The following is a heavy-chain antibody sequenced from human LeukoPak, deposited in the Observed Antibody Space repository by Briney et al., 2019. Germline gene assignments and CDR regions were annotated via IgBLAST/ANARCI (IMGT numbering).Heavy chain of an antibody. V-gene: IGHV3-21*01. CDR3: ARDQDGGKYYYESSGYSH. CDR2: ISSGGHI. Sequence: GGSLSLSCAASGFTFSSYGLNWVRQAPGKGLEWVSTISSGGHIYYEDSVKGRFTISRDNAKNSLYLQMNSLRAEDTAVYYCARDQDGGKYYYESSGYSHWGQGILVTVSS. CDR1: GFTFSSYG. D-gene: IGHD3-22*01. J-gene: IGHJ4*02.